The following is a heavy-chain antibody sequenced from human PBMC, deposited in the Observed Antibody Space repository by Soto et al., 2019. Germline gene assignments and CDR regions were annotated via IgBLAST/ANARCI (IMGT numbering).Heavy chain of an antibody. CDR3: ARLYLAATITSLDY. J-gene: IGHJ4*02. CDR2: IKHDGSEK. D-gene: IGHD5-12*01. Sequence: EVQLVESGGGLVHLGGSRRLSCAASGFTFSSYWMTWVRQAPGKGLEWVANIKHDGSEKYYVDSVKGRFTISRDNARNSVFLEMKSLRAEDTAVYYCARLYLAATITSLDYWGQGTLVTVSS. CDR1: GFTFSSYW. V-gene: IGHV3-7*01.